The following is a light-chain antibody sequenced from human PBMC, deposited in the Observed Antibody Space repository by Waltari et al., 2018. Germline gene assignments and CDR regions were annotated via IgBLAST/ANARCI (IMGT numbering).Light chain of an antibody. J-gene: IGKJ1*01. V-gene: IGKV3-20*01. Sequence: EIVLTQSPGTLSLSPGERATLSCRASQSVSRTLAWYQQKPGPAPRLLIYDTSSRAAGIPDRFSGSGFGTDFSLTISRLEPEDFAVYYCQKYGTLPATFGQGTKVEIK. CDR3: QKYGTLPAT. CDR2: DTS. CDR1: QSVSRT.